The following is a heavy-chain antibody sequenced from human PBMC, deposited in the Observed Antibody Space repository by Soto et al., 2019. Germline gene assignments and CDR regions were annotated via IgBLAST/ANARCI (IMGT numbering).Heavy chain of an antibody. J-gene: IGHJ6*02. CDR1: GDSVSINNTS. CDR2: TYFRPKWYN. Sequence: SQTLSLPCAISGDSVSINNTSWAWIRQSPSRGLECLGRTYFRPKWYNDYAVSVKSRITINPDTSKNQFSLQLNSVTPEETAVYYCARTIATTGAMDVWGQGTTVTVSS. D-gene: IGHD6-13*01. V-gene: IGHV6-1*01. CDR3: ARTIATTGAMDV.